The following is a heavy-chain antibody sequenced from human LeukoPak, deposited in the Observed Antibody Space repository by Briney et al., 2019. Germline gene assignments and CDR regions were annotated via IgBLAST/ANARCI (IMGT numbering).Heavy chain of an antibody. V-gene: IGHV4-4*07. CDR1: GGSISSYY. J-gene: IGHJ4*02. CDR2: IYTSGST. D-gene: IGHD6-19*01. Sequence: SETLSLTCTVSGGSISSYYWSRIRQPAGKGLEWIGRIYTSGSTNYNPSLKSRVTMSVDTSKNQFSLKLSSVTAADTAVYYCAREDREQWLVVFDYWGQGTLVTVSS. CDR3: AREDREQWLVVFDY.